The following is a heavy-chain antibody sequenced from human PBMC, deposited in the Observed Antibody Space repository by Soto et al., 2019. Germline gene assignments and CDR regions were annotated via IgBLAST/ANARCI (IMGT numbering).Heavy chain of an antibody. CDR1: GGSISSGGYY. CDR2: IYYSGST. J-gene: IGHJ4*02. Sequence: SETLSLTCTVSGGSISSGGYYWSWIRQHPGKGLEWIGYIYYSGSTYYNPSLKSRVTISVDTSKNQFSLKLSSVTAADTAVYYCARAYYGDYADYFDYWGQGTLVTVSS. CDR3: ARAYYGDYADYFDY. D-gene: IGHD4-17*01. V-gene: IGHV4-31*03.